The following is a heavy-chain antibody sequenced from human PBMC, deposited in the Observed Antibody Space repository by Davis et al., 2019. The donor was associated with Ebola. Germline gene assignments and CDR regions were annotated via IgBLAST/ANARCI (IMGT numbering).Heavy chain of an antibody. V-gene: IGHV3-66*01. CDR1: GFTVSSNY. Sequence: GGSLRLSCAASGFTVSSNYMSWVRQAPGKGLEWVSVIYSGGSTYYADSVKGRFTISRDNSKNTLYLQMNSLRAEDTAVYYCARDGARYYDSSGYYFGWGQGTLVTVSS. D-gene: IGHD3-22*01. CDR3: ARDGARYYDSSGYYFG. J-gene: IGHJ4*02. CDR2: IYSGGST.